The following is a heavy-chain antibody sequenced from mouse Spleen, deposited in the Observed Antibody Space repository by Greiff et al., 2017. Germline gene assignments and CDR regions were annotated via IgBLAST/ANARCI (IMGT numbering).Heavy chain of an antibody. Sequence: VQLQESGAELVKPGASVKLSCKASGYTFTEYTIHWVKQRSGQGLEWIGWFYPGSGSIKYNEKFKDKATLTADKSSSTVYMELSRLTSEDSAVYFCARHEGDYRYDYYAMDYWGQGTSVTVSS. CDR2: FYPGSGSI. V-gene: IGHV1-62-2*01. CDR3: ARHEGDYRYDYYAMDY. D-gene: IGHD2-14*01. CDR1: GYTFTEYT. J-gene: IGHJ4*01.